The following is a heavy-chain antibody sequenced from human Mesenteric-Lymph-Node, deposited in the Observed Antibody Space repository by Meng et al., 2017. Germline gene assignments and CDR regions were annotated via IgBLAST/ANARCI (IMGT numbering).Heavy chain of an antibody. CDR2: VYHSGST. Sequence: QVQLQAAGPGLVEPSGTLSLTCAVFGGSISSDNWWTWVRQAPGKGLEWIGEVYHSGSTFYNPSFESRVTISIDESRSHFSLNLASVTAADTAVYYCARVAAAGNEWFDPWGQGTLVTVSS. D-gene: IGHD6-13*01. CDR1: GGSISSDNW. V-gene: IGHV4-4*02. J-gene: IGHJ5*02. CDR3: ARVAAAGNEWFDP.